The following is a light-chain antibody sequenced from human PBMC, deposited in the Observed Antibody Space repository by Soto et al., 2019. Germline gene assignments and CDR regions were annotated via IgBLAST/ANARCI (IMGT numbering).Light chain of an antibody. CDR2: GAS. CDR3: QQYNNWPPHT. CDR1: QSVSSN. Sequence: EIVMTQSPATLSVSPGERATLSCRASQSVSSNLACYQQKLGRAPRLLIYGASTRATGIPARFSGSGSGTEFTLNISSLQSEDFAVYYCQQYNNWPPHTFGQGTKLEIK. J-gene: IGKJ2*01. V-gene: IGKV3-15*01.